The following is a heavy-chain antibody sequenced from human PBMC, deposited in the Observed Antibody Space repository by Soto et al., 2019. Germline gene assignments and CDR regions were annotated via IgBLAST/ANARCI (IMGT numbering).Heavy chain of an antibody. V-gene: IGHV4-61*01. Sequence: SETLSLTYTVSGGSVSSGSYYWSWIRQPPGKGLEWIGYIYYSGSTNYNPSLKSRVTISVDTSKNQFSLKLSSVTAADTAVYYCAKSLRYSRFDYWGQGTLVTVSS. CDR3: AKSLRYSRFDY. D-gene: IGHD6-13*01. CDR1: GGSVSSGSYY. J-gene: IGHJ4*02. CDR2: IYYSGST.